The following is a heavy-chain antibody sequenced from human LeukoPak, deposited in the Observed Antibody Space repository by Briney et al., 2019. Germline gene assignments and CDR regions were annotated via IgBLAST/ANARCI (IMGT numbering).Heavy chain of an antibody. CDR1: GFTFSSYA. Sequence: GGSLRLSCAASGFTFSSYAMSWVRQAPGRGLEWVSAISGRGGSTYYAESVKGRFTISRDNSKNTLYLQMNRLRAEDTAVYYCAKGAAGPDCGGDCYYFDYWGQGTLVTVSS. J-gene: IGHJ4*02. D-gene: IGHD2-21*02. CDR3: AKGAAGPDCGGDCYYFDY. CDR2: ISGRGGST. V-gene: IGHV3-23*01.